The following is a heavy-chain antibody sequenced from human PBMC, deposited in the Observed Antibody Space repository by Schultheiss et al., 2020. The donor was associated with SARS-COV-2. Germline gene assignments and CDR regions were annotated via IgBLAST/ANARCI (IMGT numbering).Heavy chain of an antibody. CDR2: INHSGST. Sequence: SETLSLTCAVSGYSISSGYYWGWIRQPPGKGLEWIGEINHSGSTNYNPSLKSRVTISVDTSKNQFSLKLSSVTAADTAVFYCARGAASTMITPIAHWGQGTLVTVSS. J-gene: IGHJ4*02. V-gene: IGHV4-38-2*01. CDR3: ARGAASTMITPIAH. D-gene: IGHD3-16*01. CDR1: GYSISSGYY.